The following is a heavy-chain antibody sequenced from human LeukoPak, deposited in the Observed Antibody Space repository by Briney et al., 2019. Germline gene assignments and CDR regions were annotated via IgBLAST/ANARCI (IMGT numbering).Heavy chain of an antibody. CDR3: ARGYDSSGYYYVSDAFDI. J-gene: IGHJ3*02. CDR1: GFTFSSYG. CDR2: IWYDGSNK. Sequence: PGRSLRLSCAASGFTFSSYGMHWVRQAPGKGLEWVAVIWYDGSNKYYADSVKGRFTISRDNSKNTLYLQMNSLRAEDTAVYYCARGYDSSGYYYVSDAFDIWGQGTMVTVSS. D-gene: IGHD3-22*01. V-gene: IGHV3-33*01.